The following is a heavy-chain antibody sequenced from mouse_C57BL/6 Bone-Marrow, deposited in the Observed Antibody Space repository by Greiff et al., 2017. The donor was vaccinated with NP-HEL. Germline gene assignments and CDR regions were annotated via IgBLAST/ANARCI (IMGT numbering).Heavy chain of an antibody. Sequence: VQLQQPGAELVKPGASVKLSCQASGYTFTSYWMHWVQQRPGRGLEWIGRIAPNSGGTKYNEQFKGKATLTVDKPSSTAYMQLSSLNSEDSAVYYCARSGFPITTVSYFDYWGQGTTLTVSS. J-gene: IGHJ2*01. CDR3: ARSGFPITTVSYFDY. D-gene: IGHD1-1*01. V-gene: IGHV1-72*01. CDR1: GYTFTSYW. CDR2: IAPNSGGT.